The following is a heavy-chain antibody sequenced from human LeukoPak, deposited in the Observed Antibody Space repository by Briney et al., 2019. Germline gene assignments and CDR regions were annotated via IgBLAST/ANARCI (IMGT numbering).Heavy chain of an antibody. D-gene: IGHD4-17*01. V-gene: IGHV3-9*01. CDR3: GKGGTVTTSLDFDY. Sequence: GGSLRLSCAASGFTFDDYAMHWVRQAPGKGLEWVSGISWNSGSLGYADSVKGRFTISRDNAKNSLYLQMNSLRAEDTALYYCGKGGTVTTSLDFDYWGQGTLVTVSS. J-gene: IGHJ4*02. CDR2: ISWNSGSL. CDR1: GFTFDDYA.